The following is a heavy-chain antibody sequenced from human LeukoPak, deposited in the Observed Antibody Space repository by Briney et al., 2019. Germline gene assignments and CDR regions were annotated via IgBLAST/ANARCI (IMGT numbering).Heavy chain of an antibody. J-gene: IGHJ4*02. CDR3: ARGRYCTTTRCSDY. D-gene: IGHD2-2*01. V-gene: IGHV3-23*01. CDR2: ISGSGGST. CDR1: GFTFSSYA. Sequence: PGGSLRLSCAASGFTFSSYAMSWVRQAPGKGLEWVSAISGSGGSTYYADSAKGRFTISRDNSKNTLYLQMNSLRAEDTAVYYCARGRYCTTTRCSDYWGQGTLVTVSS.